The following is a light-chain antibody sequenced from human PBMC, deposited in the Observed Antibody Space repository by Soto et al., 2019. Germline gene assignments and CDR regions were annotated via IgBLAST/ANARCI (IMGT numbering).Light chain of an antibody. CDR3: QQSFSLPVT. J-gene: IGKJ5*01. V-gene: IGKV1-39*01. CDR1: QSISNY. CDR2: AAS. Sequence: DIQMTQSPSSLSASVGDRVTITCRTSQSISNYLNWYQQKPGKAPKLLIYAASSLQSGVPSRFSGSGSGTDFTLTISSPQPEDFATYYCQQSFSLPVTFGQGTRLDFK.